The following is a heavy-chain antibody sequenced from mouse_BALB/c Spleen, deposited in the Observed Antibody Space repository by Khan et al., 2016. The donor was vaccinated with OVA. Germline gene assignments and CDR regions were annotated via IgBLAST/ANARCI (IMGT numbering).Heavy chain of an antibody. CDR1: GYPITNYI. D-gene: IGHD1-1*01. Sequence: EVQLQESGPELVKPGASVKMSCKASGYPITNYIIYWVNQKSAQGHVWIGYFNTYNDGTKYNEKFKGKAPLTSDKSSSTAYMALSDVTSEDSSVYSCAIDYGSSFLFAYGGQGTLVTVSA. CDR3: AIDYGSSFLFAY. CDR2: FNTYNDGT. J-gene: IGHJ3*01. V-gene: IGHV1S136*01.